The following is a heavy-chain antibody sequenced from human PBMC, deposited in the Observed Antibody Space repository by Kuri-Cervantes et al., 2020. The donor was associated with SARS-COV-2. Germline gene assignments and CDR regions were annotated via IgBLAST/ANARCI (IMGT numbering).Heavy chain of an antibody. J-gene: IGHJ6*02. Sequence: ASVKVSCKASGYTFTGYYMHWVRQAPGQGLEWMGWINPNSGGTNYAQKFQGRVTMTRDTSISTAYMELSRLRSDDTAVYYCARRECGGGSCYSGEGHYYYGMDVWGQGTTVTVSS. CDR3: ARRECGGGSCYSGEGHYYYGMDV. CDR2: INPNSGGT. CDR1: GYTFTGYY. V-gene: IGHV1-2*02. D-gene: IGHD2-15*01.